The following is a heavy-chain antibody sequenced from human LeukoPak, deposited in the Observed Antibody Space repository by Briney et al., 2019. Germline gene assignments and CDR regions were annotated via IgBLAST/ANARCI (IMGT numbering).Heavy chain of an antibody. CDR2: MNPNSGNT. V-gene: IGHV1-8*01. D-gene: IGHD6-13*01. CDR3: ARDVRGAAAADDPFDI. J-gene: IGHJ3*02. CDR1: GFTFTSHD. Sequence: ASVKVSCKATGFTFTSHDYNWVRQATGQGLEWMGWMNPNSGNTGYAQKFQGRATMTRDTSISTAYMELSSLSSEDTAVYYCARDVRGAAAADDPFDIWGQGTMVTVSS.